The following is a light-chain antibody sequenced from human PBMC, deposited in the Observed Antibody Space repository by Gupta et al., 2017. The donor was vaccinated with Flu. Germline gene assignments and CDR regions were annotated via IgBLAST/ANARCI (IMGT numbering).Light chain of an antibody. V-gene: IGKV1-5*03. CDR2: KAS. CDR1: QSIGSW. Sequence: DIQMTQSPSTLSASVGDRVTITCRASQSIGSWLAWYQQKPGKVPKLLIYKASSLESGVPSRFSGSGSDTEFTLTISSLQPDDFATYYCQQYDSLWTFGQGTRVEIK. J-gene: IGKJ1*01. CDR3: QQYDSLWT.